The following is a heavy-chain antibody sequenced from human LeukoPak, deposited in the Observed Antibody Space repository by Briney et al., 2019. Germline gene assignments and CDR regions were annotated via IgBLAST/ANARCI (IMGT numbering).Heavy chain of an antibody. D-gene: IGHD2-2*01. CDR1: GFTFSNYW. CDR3: VRDASLVVPASGFGY. J-gene: IGHJ4*02. Sequence: PGGSLRLSCAASGFTFSNYWMHWVRQAPGKGLVWVSRINSDGSSTSYADSVKGRFTISRDNAKNTLYLLMNSLRAEDTALYYCVRDASLVVPASGFGYWGQGTLVTVPS. CDR2: INSDGSST. V-gene: IGHV3-74*01.